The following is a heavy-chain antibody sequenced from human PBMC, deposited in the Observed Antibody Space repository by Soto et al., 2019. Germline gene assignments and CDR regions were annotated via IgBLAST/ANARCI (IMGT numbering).Heavy chain of an antibody. Sequence: QVQLQQWGAGLLKPSETLSLTCDVSGGSLSDHYWSWIRQPPGKGLEWVGETNRGGSTNYNPSLESRLTISVDTSKNQVSLQLTSVTAADTAVYYCASRAYCPSIRCASEYWGQGISVTVSS. V-gene: IGHV4-34*01. CDR2: TNRGGST. CDR3: ASRAYCPSIRCASEY. D-gene: IGHD2-21*01. J-gene: IGHJ1*01. CDR1: GGSLSDHY.